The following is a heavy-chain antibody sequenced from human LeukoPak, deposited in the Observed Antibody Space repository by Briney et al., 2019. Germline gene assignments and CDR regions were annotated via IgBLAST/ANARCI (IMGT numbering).Heavy chain of an antibody. J-gene: IGHJ6*02. CDR2: IKQDGGEK. Sequence: GGSLRRSCAVSGLTFTDYWMSWVRREPGGGREGGADIKQDGGEKNYMDSVKGRFSISRDNAKNSLYLQMNSLRAEDTAVYYCARDKAFRTSGYYYGMDVWGQGTTVSVS. D-gene: IGHD1-14*01. CDR3: ARDKAFRTSGYYYGMDV. V-gene: IGHV3-7*01. CDR1: GLTFTDYW.